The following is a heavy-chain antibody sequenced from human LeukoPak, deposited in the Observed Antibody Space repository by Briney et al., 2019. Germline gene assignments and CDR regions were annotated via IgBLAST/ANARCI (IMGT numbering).Heavy chain of an antibody. CDR1: GVSISSASYY. Sequence: SETLSLTCTVSGVSISSASYYWSWIRQPAGKGLEWIGRIYISGSTNYKSSLKSRVTISLDTSKNQFSLKLSSVTAAGTAVYYCAREREGPYGYLDYWGQGTLVIVSS. CDR3: AREREGPYGYLDY. D-gene: IGHD4-17*01. J-gene: IGHJ4*02. V-gene: IGHV4-61*02. CDR2: IYISGST.